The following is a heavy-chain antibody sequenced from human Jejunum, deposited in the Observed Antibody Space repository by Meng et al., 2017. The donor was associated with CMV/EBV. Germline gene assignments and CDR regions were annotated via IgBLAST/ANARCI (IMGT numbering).Heavy chain of an antibody. D-gene: IGHD3-3*01. V-gene: IGHV3-49*02. Sequence: MRWVRQAPGKRLEWVGFIRSKALGGTTEYEANVEGRITISRDDYKSIVYLQMNSLKSEDTGVYYCARDAAIYYDFSSGYLSNGLDVWGQGTTVTVSS. CDR3: ARDAAIYYDFSSGYLSNGLDV. J-gene: IGHJ6*02. CDR2: IRSKALGGTT.